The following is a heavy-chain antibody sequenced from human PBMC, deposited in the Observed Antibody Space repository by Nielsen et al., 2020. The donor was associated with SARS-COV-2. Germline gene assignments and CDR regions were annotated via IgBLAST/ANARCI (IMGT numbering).Heavy chain of an antibody. CDR2: IYSGGST. D-gene: IGHD6-19*01. V-gene: IGHV3-66*01. Sequence: GESLKISCAASGFTVSSNYMSWVRQAPGKGLEWVSVIYSGGSTYYADSVKGRFTIFRDNSKNTLYLQMNSLRAEDTAVYYCARGRGIAVAGTGDYWGQGTLVTVSS. CDR1: GFTVSSNY. CDR3: ARGRGIAVAGTGDY. J-gene: IGHJ4*02.